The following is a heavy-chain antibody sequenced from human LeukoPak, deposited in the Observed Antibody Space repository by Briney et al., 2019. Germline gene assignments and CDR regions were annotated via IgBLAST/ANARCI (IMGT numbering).Heavy chain of an antibody. CDR2: ISGYSSTI. V-gene: IGHV3-48*01. J-gene: IGHJ4*02. CDR1: GFTFSSYN. D-gene: IGHD4-17*01. Sequence: GGSLRLSCAASGFTFSSYNMNWVRQAPGKGLEGVSYISGYSSTIYYADSVKGRFTISRDNAKNSLYLQMNSLRAEDTAVYYCARVQGDYGDYVVDYWGQGTLVTVSS. CDR3: ARVQGDYGDYVVDY.